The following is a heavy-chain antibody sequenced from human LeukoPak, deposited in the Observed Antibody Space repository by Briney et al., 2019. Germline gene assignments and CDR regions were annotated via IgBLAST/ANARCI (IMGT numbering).Heavy chain of an antibody. CDR3: ARDNRGIAVAYDY. V-gene: IGHV3-7*01. Sequence: GGSLRLSCAASGFTFSSYWMSWVRQAPGKGLEWVANIKQDGSEKYYVDSVKGRFTISRDNAKNSLYLEMNSLRAEDTAVYYCARDNRGIAVAYDYWGQGTLVTVSS. CDR2: IKQDGSEK. J-gene: IGHJ4*02. D-gene: IGHD6-19*01. CDR1: GFTFSSYW.